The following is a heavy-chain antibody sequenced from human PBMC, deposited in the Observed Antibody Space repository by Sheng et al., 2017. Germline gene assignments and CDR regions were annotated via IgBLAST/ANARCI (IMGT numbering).Heavy chain of an antibody. J-gene: IGHJ4*02. CDR1: GGSVSRGAYF. Sequence: QVQLQESGPGLVKPSQTLSLTCVVSGGSVSRGAYFWHWIRQQPGKGLEWIGYVYERGSTNYNPSLKSRVTISVDTSGNQFFMKLNSVSAADTAVYYCARSVFDYNVLTGYAPFDYWGRGTWSPSP. D-gene: IGHD3-9*01. V-gene: IGHV4-31*11. CDR3: ARSVFDYNVLTGYAPFDY. CDR2: VYERGST.